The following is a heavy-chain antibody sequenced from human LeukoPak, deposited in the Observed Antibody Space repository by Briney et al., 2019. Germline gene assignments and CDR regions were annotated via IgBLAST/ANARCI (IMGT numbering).Heavy chain of an antibody. V-gene: IGHV3-53*05. Sequence: GGSLRLSCAASGFTVGSNYMSWVRQAPGKGLEWVSVIYSGGSTYYADSVKGRFTISRDNSKNTLYLQMNSLRAEDTAVYYCAKVRSPTVTNFAFDIWGQGTMVTVSS. CDR1: GFTVGSNY. D-gene: IGHD4-17*01. CDR3: AKVRSPTVTNFAFDI. J-gene: IGHJ3*02. CDR2: IYSGGST.